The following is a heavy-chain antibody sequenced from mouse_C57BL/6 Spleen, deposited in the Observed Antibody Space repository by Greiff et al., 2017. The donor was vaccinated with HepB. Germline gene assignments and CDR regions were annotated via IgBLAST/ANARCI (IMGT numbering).Heavy chain of an antibody. J-gene: IGHJ2*01. CDR2: ISYSGST. CDR3: ARDYDGSFDY. Sequence: EVKLLESGPGMVKPSQSLSLTCTVTGYSITSGYDWHWIRHFPGNKLEWMGYISYSGSTNYNPSLKSRISITHDTSKNHFFLKLNSVTTEDTATYYCARDYDGSFDYWGQGTTLTVSS. V-gene: IGHV3-1*01. CDR1: GYSITSGYD. D-gene: IGHD2-3*01.